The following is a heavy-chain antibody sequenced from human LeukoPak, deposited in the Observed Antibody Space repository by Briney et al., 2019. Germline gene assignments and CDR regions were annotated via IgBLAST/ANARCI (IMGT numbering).Heavy chain of an antibody. D-gene: IGHD3-9*01. CDR2: ISYDGSNK. Sequence: GGSLRLSCAASGFTFSSYAMRWVRQAPGEGLEWVAVISYDGSNKYYADSVKGRFTISRDNSKNTLYLQMNSLRAEDTAEYYCARERVLRYFAYGMDVWGQGTTVTVSS. CDR3: ARERVLRYFAYGMDV. J-gene: IGHJ6*02. V-gene: IGHV3-30*04. CDR1: GFTFSSYA.